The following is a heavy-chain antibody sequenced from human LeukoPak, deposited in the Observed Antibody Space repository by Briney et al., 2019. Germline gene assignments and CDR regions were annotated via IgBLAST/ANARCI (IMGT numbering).Heavy chain of an antibody. CDR3: ARGYGGYYYYMDV. J-gene: IGHJ6*03. CDR1: GGSISSSSYY. D-gene: IGHD4-23*01. Sequence: SETLSLTCTVSGGSISSSSYYWGWIRQPPGKGLEWIGSIYYSGSTYYNPSLKSRVTISVDTSKNQFSLKLSSVTAAGTAVYYCARGYGGYYYYMDVWGKGTTVTVSS. V-gene: IGHV4-39*07. CDR2: IYYSGST.